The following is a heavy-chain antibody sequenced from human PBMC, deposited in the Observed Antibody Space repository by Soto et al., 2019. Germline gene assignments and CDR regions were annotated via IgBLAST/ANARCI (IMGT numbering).Heavy chain of an antibody. J-gene: IGHJ4*02. V-gene: IGHV3-23*01. CDR1: GFSFSNYG. Sequence: EAQLLESGGGLVQPGGSLRLSCAASGFSFSNYGLNWVRQAPGKGLEWVSGMSDSTGTTDYADSVKGRFTISRDNLKNTLYVQMNSLRGEDTAVYYCAIGTFGRGWESWGQGTLVAVSS. CDR2: MSDSTGTT. D-gene: IGHD3-16*01. CDR3: AIGTFGRGWES.